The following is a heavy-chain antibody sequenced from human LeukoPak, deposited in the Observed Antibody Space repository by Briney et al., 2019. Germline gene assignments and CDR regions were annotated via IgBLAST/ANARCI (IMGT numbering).Heavy chain of an antibody. CDR1: GHTFTSYY. Sequence: ASVKVSCKASGHTFTSYYMHWVRQAPGQGLEWMGIINPSGGSTSYAQKFQGRVTMTRDMSTSTVYMELSSLRSEDTAVYYCARATEQQLAYFDYWGQGTLVTVSS. D-gene: IGHD6-13*01. J-gene: IGHJ4*02. CDR3: ARATEQQLAYFDY. V-gene: IGHV1-46*01. CDR2: INPSGGST.